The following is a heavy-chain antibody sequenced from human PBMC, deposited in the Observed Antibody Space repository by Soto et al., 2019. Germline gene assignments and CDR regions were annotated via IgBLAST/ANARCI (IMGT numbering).Heavy chain of an antibody. CDR2: IYYSGST. Sequence: PSETLSLTCTVSGGSISSSSYYWGWIRQPPGKGLEWIGSIYYSGSTYYNPSLKSRVTISVDTSKNQFSLKLSSVTAADTAVYYCARRRGSKGYYYYGMDAWGQGTTVT. CDR1: GGSISSSSYY. J-gene: IGHJ6*02. V-gene: IGHV4-39*01. CDR3: ARRRGSKGYYYYGMDA. D-gene: IGHD3-10*01.